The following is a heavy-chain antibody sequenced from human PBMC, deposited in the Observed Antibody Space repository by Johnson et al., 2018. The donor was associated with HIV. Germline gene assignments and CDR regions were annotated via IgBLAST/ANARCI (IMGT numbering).Heavy chain of an antibody. D-gene: IGHD1-26*01. V-gene: IGHV3-7*03. CDR3: ARDVVSDGTYPPDAFDI. J-gene: IGHJ3*02. CDR2: IKQDGTEK. CDR1: KFTFSSYW. Sequence: VQLVESGGGLVQPGGSLRLSCAASKFTFSSYWMSWVRQAPGKGLEWVANIKQDGTEKYYVDSVKGRFTISRDNAKNLLFLQVNNLRAEDTAVYYCARDVVSDGTYPPDAFDIWGQGTMVTVSS.